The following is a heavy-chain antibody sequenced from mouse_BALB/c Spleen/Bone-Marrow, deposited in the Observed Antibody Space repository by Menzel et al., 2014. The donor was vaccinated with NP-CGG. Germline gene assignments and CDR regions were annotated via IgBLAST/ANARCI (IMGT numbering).Heavy chain of an antibody. Sequence: EVKLLESGAELVRSGASVRLSCTTSDFNIKDYYIHWVKQRPVQGLEWIGWIDPESGDTEYAPKFQGEATMSADTSSNTAYLQLSSLTSEDTVDYYCNAGVTTRASLAYWGQGTLVTVSA. D-gene: IGHD2-2*01. CDR2: IDPESGDT. CDR3: NAGVTTRASLAY. CDR1: DFNIKDYY. V-gene: IGHV14-4*02. J-gene: IGHJ3*01.